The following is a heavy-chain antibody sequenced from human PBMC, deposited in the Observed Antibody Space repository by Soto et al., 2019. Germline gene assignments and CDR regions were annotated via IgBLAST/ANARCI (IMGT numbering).Heavy chain of an antibody. CDR3: SAYSSSFKKY. Sequence: EVRLLESGGGLVQPGGSLRLSCAASGFTFSSYAMSWVRQAPGKGLEWVSAMSGSGDSTYYADSVRGRYTISRDKSKNTLYLQMNSLRAEDTAVYYCSAYSSSFKKYWGQGTVVTVSS. CDR1: GFTFSSYA. V-gene: IGHV3-23*01. CDR2: MSGSGDST. J-gene: IGHJ4*02. D-gene: IGHD6-6*01.